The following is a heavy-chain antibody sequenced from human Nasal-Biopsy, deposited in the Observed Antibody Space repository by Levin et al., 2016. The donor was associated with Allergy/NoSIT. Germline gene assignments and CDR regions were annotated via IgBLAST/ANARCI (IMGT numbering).Heavy chain of an antibody. CDR1: GFTFSSSV. CDR3: VKGAPGGHCNNAVCNGVFDE. V-gene: IGHV3-23*01. J-gene: IGHJ4*02. CDR2: ISSDSVWT. Sequence: ETLSLTCAASGFTFSSSVMHWVRQAPGKGLEWVSAISSDSVWTYYADSMKGRFTIPRDNSRNTLFLQMDSLRAEDTAVYFCVKGAPGGHCNNAVCNGVFDEWGQGTMVTVSS. D-gene: IGHD2-8*01.